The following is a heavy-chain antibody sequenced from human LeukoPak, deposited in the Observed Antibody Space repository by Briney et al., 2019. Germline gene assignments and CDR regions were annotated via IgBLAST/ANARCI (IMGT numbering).Heavy chain of an antibody. D-gene: IGHD6-13*01. V-gene: IGHV4-34*01. J-gene: IGHJ3*02. CDR1: GGSFSGYY. CDR3: ARGWSSRYAFDI. CDR2: INHSGST. Sequence: SETLSLTCAVYGGSFSGYYWSWIRQPPGKGLEWIGEINHSGSTNYNPSLESRVTISVGTSKNQFSLKLSSVTAADTAVYYCARGWSSRYAFDIWGQGTMVTVSS.